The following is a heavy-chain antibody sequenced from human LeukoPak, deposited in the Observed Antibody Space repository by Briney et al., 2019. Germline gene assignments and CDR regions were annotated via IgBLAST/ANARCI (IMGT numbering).Heavy chain of an antibody. V-gene: IGHV1-3*01. CDR1: GYTFTGYA. CDR3: ARDGDYDRVFDP. J-gene: IGHJ5*02. D-gene: IGHD3-22*01. CDR2: INAGNGNT. Sequence: ASVKVSCKASGYTFTGYAMHWVRQAPGQRLEWMGWINAGNGNTKYSQKFQGRVTITRDTSASTAYMELSSLRSEDTAVYYCARDGDYDRVFDPWGQGTLVTVSS.